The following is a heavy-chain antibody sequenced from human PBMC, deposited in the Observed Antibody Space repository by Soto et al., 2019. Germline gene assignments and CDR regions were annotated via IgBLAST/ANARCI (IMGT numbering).Heavy chain of an antibody. Sequence: QLQLQESGPGLVKPSETLSLTCTVSGGSISSSSYYWGWIRQPPGKGLEWIGSIYYSGSTYYNPSLKSRVHISVDTSKTQYSQKLSSVTAADTAVYYCPKHSHYSGYDGIDAFDIWGQGTMVTVSS. CDR3: PKHSHYSGYDGIDAFDI. CDR2: IYYSGST. J-gene: IGHJ3*02. V-gene: IGHV4-39*01. D-gene: IGHD5-12*01. CDR1: GGSISSSSYY.